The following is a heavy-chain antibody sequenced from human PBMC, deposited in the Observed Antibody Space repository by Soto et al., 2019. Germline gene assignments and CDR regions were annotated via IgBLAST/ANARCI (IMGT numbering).Heavy chain of an antibody. J-gene: IGHJ4*02. CDR3: ARGITLPTPLDY. CDR2: INAGNGNT. D-gene: IGHD1-20*01. Sequence: GAPVKVSCKASGYTFTRNSIYWARQAPGQRLEWMGWINAGNGNTKYSQKFQGRVTITRDTSASTAYMELSSLRSEDTAVYYCARGITLPTPLDYWGQGTLVTVSS. CDR1: GYTFTRNS. V-gene: IGHV1-3*01.